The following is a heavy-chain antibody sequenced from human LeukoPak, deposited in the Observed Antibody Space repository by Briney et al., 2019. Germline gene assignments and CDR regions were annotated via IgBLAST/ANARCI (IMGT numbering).Heavy chain of an antibody. CDR3: ARLRGPHFDY. CDR1: GGSISSYY. D-gene: IGHD3-10*01. CDR2: INYSGST. J-gene: IGHJ4*02. V-gene: IGHV4-59*08. Sequence: SETLSLTCTVSGGSISSYYWSWIRQPPGKGLEWIGYINYSGSTDYNPSLKSRVTISVDTSKTLFSLKLSSVTAADTAVYYCARLRGPHFDYWGQGTLVTVSS.